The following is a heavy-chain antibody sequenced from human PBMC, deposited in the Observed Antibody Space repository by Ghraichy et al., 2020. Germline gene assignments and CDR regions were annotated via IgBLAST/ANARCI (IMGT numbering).Heavy chain of an antibody. D-gene: IGHD6-19*01. CDR2: IYYSGST. CDR3: ARGGLESSGWLPNDY. V-gene: IGHV4-59*01. Sequence: SETLSLTCTVSGGSISSYYWSWIRQPPGKGLEWIGYIYYSGSTNYNPSLKSRVTISVDTSKNQFSLKLSSVTAADTAVYYCARGGLESSGWLPNDYWGQGTLVTVSS. CDR1: GGSISSYY. J-gene: IGHJ4*02.